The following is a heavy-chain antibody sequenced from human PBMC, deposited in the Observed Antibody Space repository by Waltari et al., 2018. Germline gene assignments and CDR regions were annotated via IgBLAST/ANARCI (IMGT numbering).Heavy chain of an antibody. V-gene: IGHV3-23*01. CDR3: AKDIRIAAAGTNYFDY. J-gene: IGHJ4*02. CDR2: ISGSGGST. CDR1: GFTFSSYA. Sequence: EVQLLESGGGLVRPGGSLRLSCAASGFTFSSYAMIWVRPAPGKGLEWVSAISGSGGSTYYAESVKGRLTISRDNSKNTLYLQMNSLRAEDTAVYYCAKDIRIAAAGTNYFDYWGQGTLVTVSS. D-gene: IGHD6-13*01.